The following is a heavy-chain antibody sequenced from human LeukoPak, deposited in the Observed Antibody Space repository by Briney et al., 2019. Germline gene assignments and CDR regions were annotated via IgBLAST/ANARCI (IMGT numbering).Heavy chain of an antibody. CDR2: ISDTGTT. D-gene: IGHD7-27*01. CDR3: TRTFTGAHYYYIPV. V-gene: IGHV4-59*08. Sequence: SETLSLTCTVSGDSITPYYWSWIRQSPGGSLEYIGFISDTGTTNYNPSLRGRVSISVGTSKSQFSLKLKSVTAADSAIYYCTRTFTGAHYYYIPVWGAGTTVTVSS. CDR1: GDSITPYY. J-gene: IGHJ6*03.